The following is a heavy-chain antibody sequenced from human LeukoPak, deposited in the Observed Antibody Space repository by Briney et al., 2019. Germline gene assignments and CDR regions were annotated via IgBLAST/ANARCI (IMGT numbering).Heavy chain of an antibody. CDR1: GFTFSYYS. J-gene: IGHJ4*02. CDR2: ISSSSSYI. CDR3: ARGSSRGENFDY. V-gene: IGHV3-21*01. D-gene: IGHD3-16*01. Sequence: GGSLRLSCGASGFTFSYYSMNWVRQAPGKGLEWVSSISSSSSYIYYADSVKGRFTISRDNAKNSLYLQMNSLRAEDTAVYYCARGSSRGENFDYWGQGTLVTVSS.